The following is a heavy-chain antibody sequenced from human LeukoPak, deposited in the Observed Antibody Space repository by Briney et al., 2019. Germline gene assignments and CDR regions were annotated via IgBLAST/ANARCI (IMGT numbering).Heavy chain of an antibody. CDR1: GFTFSLYN. CDR3: GRGMRDYYGLDY. CDR2: ITSASNYI. V-gene: IGHV3-21*01. Sequence: PGGSLRLSCAASGFTFSLYNMNWVRQAPGKGLEWVSSITSASNYIYYADSVRGRFTISRDNAKNTLYLQMNSLTVEDTAVYYCGRGMRDYYGLDYWGQGILVTVSS. J-gene: IGHJ4*02. D-gene: IGHD3-10*01.